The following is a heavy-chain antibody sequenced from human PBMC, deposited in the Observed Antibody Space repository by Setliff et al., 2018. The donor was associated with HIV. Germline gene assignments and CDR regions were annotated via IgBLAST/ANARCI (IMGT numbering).Heavy chain of an antibody. CDR1: GDTDFY. J-gene: IGHJ4*02. V-gene: IGHV4-4*09. CDR3: ATLDPSGGNFLAY. D-gene: IGHD2-21*02. CDR2: IHASGKT. Sequence: PSETLSLTCTVSGDTDFYWNWIRQPPGKGLEWIGYIHASGKTNYNPSLKSRVTISLDTSKMQFSLHLTSVTAADTAVYYCATLDPSGGNFLAYWGQGTLVPSPQ.